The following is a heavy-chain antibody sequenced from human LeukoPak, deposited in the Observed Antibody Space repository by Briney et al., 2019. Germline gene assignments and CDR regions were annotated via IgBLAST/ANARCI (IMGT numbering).Heavy chain of an antibody. Sequence: SETLSLTCAVYGGSFSGYYWSWIRQPPGKGLEWIGEINHSRSTNYNPSLKSRVTISVDTSKNQFSLKLSSVTAADTAVYYCARSSGYYNYYYGMDVWGQGTTVTVSS. CDR2: INHSRST. CDR1: GGSFSGYY. D-gene: IGHD3-22*01. CDR3: ARSSGYYNYYYGMDV. J-gene: IGHJ6*02. V-gene: IGHV4-34*01.